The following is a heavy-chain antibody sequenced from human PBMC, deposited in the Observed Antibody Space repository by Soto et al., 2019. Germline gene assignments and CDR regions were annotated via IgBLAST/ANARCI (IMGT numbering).Heavy chain of an antibody. Sequence: QVLLVESGGGLVKPGGSLRLSCAASGFSFSDSYMSWVRQAPGKGLEWVAYISGSSGYTGYADSVKGRFTISRDNAKNSLYLQMNSLRVEDTAVYYCARDRGGYGPPDVWGQGTTVTVSS. J-gene: IGHJ6*02. D-gene: IGHD3-10*01. CDR3: ARDRGGYGPPDV. CDR2: ISGSSGYT. V-gene: IGHV3-11*06. CDR1: GFSFSDSY.